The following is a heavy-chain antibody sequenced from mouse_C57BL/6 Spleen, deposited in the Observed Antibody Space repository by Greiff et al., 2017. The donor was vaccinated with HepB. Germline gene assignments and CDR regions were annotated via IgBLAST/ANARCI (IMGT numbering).Heavy chain of an antibody. J-gene: IGHJ3*01. D-gene: IGHD4-1*02. Sequence: EVQLQQSGPELVKPGASVKISCKASGYTFTDYYMNWVKQSHGKSLEWIGDINPNNGGTSYNEKFKGKATLTVDKSSSTAYMELRSLTSEDSAVYYCARESTGRELAYWGQGTLVTVSA. CDR3: ARESTGRELAY. CDR1: GYTFTDYY. V-gene: IGHV1-26*01. CDR2: INPNNGGT.